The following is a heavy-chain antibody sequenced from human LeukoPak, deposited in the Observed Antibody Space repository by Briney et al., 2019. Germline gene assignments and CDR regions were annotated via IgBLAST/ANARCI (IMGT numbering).Heavy chain of an antibody. V-gene: IGHV3-21*01. CDR2: ISSSSSYI. Sequence: GGSLRLSCAASGFTFSSYSMNWVRQAPGKGLEWVSSISSSSSYIYYADSVKGRFAISRDNAKNSLYMQMNSLRAEDTAVYYCARDSESSGQYWGQGTLVTVSS. D-gene: IGHD3-22*01. CDR1: GFTFSSYS. CDR3: ARDSESSGQY. J-gene: IGHJ4*02.